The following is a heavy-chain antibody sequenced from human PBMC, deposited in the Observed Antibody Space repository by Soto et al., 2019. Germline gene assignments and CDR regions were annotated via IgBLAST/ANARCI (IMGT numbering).Heavy chain of an antibody. Sequence: QITLKESGPTLVKPTQTLTLTCTFSGFSLSTSGVGVGWIRQPPGKALEWLALIYWDDDKRYSPSLKSRLTSTKDTSKNQVVLTLTNMDPVDTATYYCAHRVFWRPFDWSLGWFDPWGQGTLVTVSS. CDR2: IYWDDDK. CDR1: GFSLSTSGVG. D-gene: IGHD3-9*01. CDR3: AHRVFWRPFDWSLGWFDP. J-gene: IGHJ5*02. V-gene: IGHV2-5*02.